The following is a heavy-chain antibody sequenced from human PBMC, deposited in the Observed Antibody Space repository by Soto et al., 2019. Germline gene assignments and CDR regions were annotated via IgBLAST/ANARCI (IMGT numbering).Heavy chain of an antibody. CDR1: GYTFTSYD. D-gene: IGHD5-12*01. Sequence: QVQLVQSGAEVKKPGASVKVSCKASGYTFTSYDINWVRQATGQGLEWMGRMNPNSGDTGFARKFQGRLTMTRNTSISTAYMVLSGLRSEDTAIYYCARDDGGYAYIGYWGQGTLVTVSS. V-gene: IGHV1-8*01. CDR2: MNPNSGDT. CDR3: ARDDGGYAYIGY. J-gene: IGHJ4*02.